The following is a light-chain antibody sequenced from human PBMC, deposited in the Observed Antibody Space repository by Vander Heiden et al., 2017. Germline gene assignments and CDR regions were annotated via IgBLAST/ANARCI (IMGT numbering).Light chain of an antibody. CDR2: GAS. CDR3: QQYGSSPT. Sequence: EIVFTQSPCTLSLSPGERATLSCRASQSVSSSYLAWYQQKPGKVPRLLIYGASSRASGIPDRFSGSGSGTDFTLTISRMEPEDFAVYYCQQYGSSPTFGQGTKVEIK. CDR1: QSVSSSY. J-gene: IGKJ1*01. V-gene: IGKV3-20*01.